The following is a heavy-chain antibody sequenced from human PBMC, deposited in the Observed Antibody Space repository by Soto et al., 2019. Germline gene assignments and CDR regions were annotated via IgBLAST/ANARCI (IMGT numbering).Heavy chain of an antibody. CDR1: GFTFSSYA. J-gene: IGHJ4*02. Sequence: GGSLRLSCAASGFTFSSYAMSWVRQAPGKGLEWVSAISGSGGRTYYADSVKGRLTITRDNSKNTLYLQMNSRRAEDTAVYYCAIEGGADRAGNYWGQGTLVTVSS. D-gene: IGHD3-10*01. CDR2: ISGSGGRT. CDR3: AIEGGADRAGNY. V-gene: IGHV3-23*01.